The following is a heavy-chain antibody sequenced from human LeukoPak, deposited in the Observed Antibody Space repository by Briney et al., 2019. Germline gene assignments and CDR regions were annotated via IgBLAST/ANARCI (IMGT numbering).Heavy chain of an antibody. D-gene: IGHD2-21*02. J-gene: IGHJ4*02. CDR2: ISAYNGNT. Sequence: ASVNVSCKASGYTFTSYGISWVRQAPGQGLEWMGWISAYNGNTNYAQKLQGRVTMTTDTSTSTAYMELRSLRSDDTAVYYCARGGRVVVVTAPLPTPFDYWGQGTLVTVSS. V-gene: IGHV1-18*01. CDR1: GYTFTSYG. CDR3: ARGGRVVVVTAPLPTPFDY.